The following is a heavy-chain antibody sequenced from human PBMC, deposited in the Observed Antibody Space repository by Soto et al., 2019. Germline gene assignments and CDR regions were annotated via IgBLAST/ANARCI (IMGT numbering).Heavy chain of an antibody. Sequence: SVKVSCKASGGTFSSYAISWVRQAPGQGLEWMGGIIPIFGTANYAQKFQGRVTITADKSTSTAYMELSSLRSEDTAVYYCARDSTYYYGSGSYSPVPYGMDVWGQGTTVTVSS. V-gene: IGHV1-69*06. D-gene: IGHD3-10*01. J-gene: IGHJ6*02. CDR3: ARDSTYYYGSGSYSPVPYGMDV. CDR1: GGTFSSYA. CDR2: IIPIFGTA.